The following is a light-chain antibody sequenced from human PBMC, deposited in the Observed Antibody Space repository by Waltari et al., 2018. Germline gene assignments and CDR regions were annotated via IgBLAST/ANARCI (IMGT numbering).Light chain of an antibody. CDR1: PLPAQN. V-gene: IGLV3-25*03. Sequence: SYELTQPPSLSVSPGQTATITCPGVPLPAQNAYWYQQKPGQAPLLVISKDNQRPPGIPERFSGSTSGTIVTLTISGVQAEDEADYYCQSADSSGAYKVFGTGTKVSVL. CDR3: QSADSSGAYKV. CDR2: KDN. J-gene: IGLJ1*01.